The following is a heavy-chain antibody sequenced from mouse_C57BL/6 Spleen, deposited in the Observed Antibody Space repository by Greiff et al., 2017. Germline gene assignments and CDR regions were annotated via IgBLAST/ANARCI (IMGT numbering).Heavy chain of an antibody. CDR1: GFTFTSYW. CDR3: ARRGYDYFYAMDY. J-gene: IGHJ4*01. Sequence: QVQLLQPGAELVRPGSSVKLSCKASGFTFTSYWMDWVKQRPGQGLEWIGNLYPSDSETHYNQKFKDKATLTVDKSSSTAYMQLSSLTSEDSAVYYCARRGYDYFYAMDYWGQGTSVTVSS. CDR2: LYPSDSET. V-gene: IGHV1-61*01. D-gene: IGHD2-4*01.